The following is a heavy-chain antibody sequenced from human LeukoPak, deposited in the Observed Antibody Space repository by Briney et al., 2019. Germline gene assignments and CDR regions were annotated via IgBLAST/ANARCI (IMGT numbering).Heavy chain of an antibody. D-gene: IGHD3-3*01. Sequence: ASVKVSCKASGYTFRDFGISWVRQAPGQGLEWMGWITTYNGNTNYIQKLQGRVTMTTDTSTSTAYMELRSLRSDDTAVYYCARGPYYDSWSGAGYWGQGTLVTVPS. CDR2: ITTYNGNT. V-gene: IGHV1-18*01. J-gene: IGHJ4*02. CDR1: GYTFRDFG. CDR3: ARGPYYDSWSGAGY.